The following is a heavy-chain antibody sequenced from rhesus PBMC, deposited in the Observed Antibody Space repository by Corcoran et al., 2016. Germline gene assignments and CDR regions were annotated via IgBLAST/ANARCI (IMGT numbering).Heavy chain of an antibody. J-gene: IGHJ4*01. V-gene: IGHV2-95*01. CDR1: WFSISTSGPG. CDR2: MYWDDSK. CDR3: ARVLRYSGRSGHY. D-gene: IGHD6-19*01. Sequence: QVTLKESGPALVKPTPTLTLTCTFSWFSISTSGPGVGWFRQPPGQALEWLASMYWDDSKSYSTSLKSRLTSSKDTSKNQVVLTMTNMDPVDRATYYCARVLRYSGRSGHYWGQGVLVTVSS.